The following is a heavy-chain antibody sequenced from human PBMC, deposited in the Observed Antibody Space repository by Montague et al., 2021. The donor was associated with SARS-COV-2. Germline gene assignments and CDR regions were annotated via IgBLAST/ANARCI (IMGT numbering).Heavy chain of an antibody. V-gene: IGHV4-39*02. D-gene: IGHD3-22*01. J-gene: IGHJ3*01. Sequence: SETLSLTCTVSGASISSNRHFWGWIRQAPGKGLEWFGSIFSSGXTXYXXXXKTRVSISVDTSGNRLSLKLTSVAATDTAMYFCARAESYDSSGFFNDPFDVWGQGTMVTVSS. CDR2: IFSSGXT. CDR1: GASISSNRHF. CDR3: ARAESYDSSGFFNDPFDV.